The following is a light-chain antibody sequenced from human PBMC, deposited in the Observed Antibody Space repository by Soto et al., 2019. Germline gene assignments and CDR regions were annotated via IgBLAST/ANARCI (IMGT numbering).Light chain of an antibody. V-gene: IGLV2-11*01. CDR3: SSPAGTYPGV. CDR1: SSDVGGYNF. CDR2: DVT. Sequence: QSALTQPRSVSGSPGQSVTISCTGTSSDVGGYNFVSWYQQLPGKAPKLMIYDVTKRPSGVPDRFSGSKSGNTASLTISGLQAEDEADYYCSSPAGTYPGVFGGGTKLTVL. J-gene: IGLJ3*02.